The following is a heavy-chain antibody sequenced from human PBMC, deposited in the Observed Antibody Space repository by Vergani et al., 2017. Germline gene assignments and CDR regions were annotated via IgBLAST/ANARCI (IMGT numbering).Heavy chain of an antibody. CDR2: INHSGST. CDR1: GGSFSGYY. Sequence: QVQLQQWGAGLLKPSETLSLTCAVYGGSFSGYYWSWIRQPPGKGLEWIGEINHSGSTNYNPSLKSRVTILVDTSNNQFSLKLSAVTAADAAVYYWSRKGQVAATQRFSRFDPWGQGTLVTVSS. CDR3: SRKGQVAATQRFSRFDP. J-gene: IGHJ5*02. V-gene: IGHV4-34*01. D-gene: IGHD2-15*01.